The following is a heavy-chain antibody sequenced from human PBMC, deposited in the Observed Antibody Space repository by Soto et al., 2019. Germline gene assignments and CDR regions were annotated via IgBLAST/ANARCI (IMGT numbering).Heavy chain of an antibody. J-gene: IGHJ4*02. CDR1: GFTFSSYA. CDR3: ARGSSGAYDY. V-gene: IGHV3-23*01. Sequence: EVQLLESGGGLVQPGGSLRLSCTASGFTFSSYAMSWVRQAPGKGLEWVSLISGSGGSTYYEDSVKGRFTISRDNSKNTLYLQMNSLRAEDTAVYYCARGSSGAYDYWGQGTLVTVSS. CDR2: ISGSGGST. D-gene: IGHD6-6*01.